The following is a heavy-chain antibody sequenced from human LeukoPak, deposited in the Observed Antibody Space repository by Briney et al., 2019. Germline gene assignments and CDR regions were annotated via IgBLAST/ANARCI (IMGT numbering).Heavy chain of an antibody. CDR2: ISYDGSNK. CDR3: AKDRSSAKDY. D-gene: IGHD6-13*01. Sequence: GGSLRLSCAASGFTFSSYGMHWVRQAPGKGLEWVAVISYDGSNKYYADSVKGRFTISRDSSKNTLYLQMNSLRAEDTAVYYCAKDRSSAKDYWGQGTLVTVSS. V-gene: IGHV3-30*18. J-gene: IGHJ4*02. CDR1: GFTFSSYG.